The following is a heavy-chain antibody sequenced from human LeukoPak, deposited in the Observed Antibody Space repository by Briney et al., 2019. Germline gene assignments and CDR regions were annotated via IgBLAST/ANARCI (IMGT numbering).Heavy chain of an antibody. CDR1: GGTFSSYA. CDR2: IIPIFGTA. J-gene: IGHJ5*02. Sequence: GASVKVSCKASGGTFSSYAISWVRQAPGQGLEWMGGIIPIFGTANYAQKFQGRVTITADESTSTAYMELSSLRSEDTAVYYCARVLYGVRGYSYGSMYNWFDPWGQGTLVTVSS. V-gene: IGHV1-69*13. D-gene: IGHD5-18*01. CDR3: ARVLYGVRGYSYGSMYNWFDP.